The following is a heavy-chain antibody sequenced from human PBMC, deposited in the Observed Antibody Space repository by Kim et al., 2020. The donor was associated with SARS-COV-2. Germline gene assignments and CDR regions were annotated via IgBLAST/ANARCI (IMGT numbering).Heavy chain of an antibody. D-gene: IGHD3-22*01. CDR3: ARGNYFESISLSDYYNGMDV. V-gene: IGHV3-30-3*01. Sequence: GGSLRLSCAASGLTFDESAMNWVRQAPGKGLAWVAVISYDGRNEEDADSVKGRFTISRDNSKSTLYLQMNSLRVEDTAVYFCARGNYFESISLSDYYNGMDVWGQGTTVTVSS. CDR1: GLTFDESA. J-gene: IGHJ6*02. CDR2: ISYDGRNE.